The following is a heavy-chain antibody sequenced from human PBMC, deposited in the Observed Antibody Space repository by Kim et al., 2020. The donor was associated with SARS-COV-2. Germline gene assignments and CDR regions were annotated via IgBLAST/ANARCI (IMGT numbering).Heavy chain of an antibody. CDR2: NTGSP. J-gene: IGHJ4*02. CDR3: ARWISQEA. V-gene: IGHV7-4-1*02. Sequence: NTGSPTYAKGFTGRFVFSLDTSVSTAYLQISSLKAEDTAVYYCARWISQEAWGQGTLVTVSS. D-gene: IGHD5-12*01.